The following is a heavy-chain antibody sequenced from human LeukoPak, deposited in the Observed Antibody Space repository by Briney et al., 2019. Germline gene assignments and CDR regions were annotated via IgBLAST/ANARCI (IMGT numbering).Heavy chain of an antibody. CDR2: TSYDGSNK. D-gene: IGHD1-1*01. CDR3: AREFPTATLDS. V-gene: IGHV3-30-3*01. J-gene: IGHJ4*02. Sequence: GSLRLSCAASGFTFNSYSMHWVRQAPGKGLEWVALTSYDGSNKYYADFVKGRFTISKDKSTNTLNLQMNSLTPEDTAVYYCAREFPTATLDSWGQGTLVTVSS. CDR1: GFTFNSYS.